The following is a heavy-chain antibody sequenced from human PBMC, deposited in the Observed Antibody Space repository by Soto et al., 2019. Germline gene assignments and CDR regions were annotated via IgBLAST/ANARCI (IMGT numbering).Heavy chain of an antibody. Sequence: PSETLSLTCTVSGASVDSAGYFWSWIRQLPGKGLEWIGHINYSGSTDHTPSLRSRLMVSIDTSKNQFSLKLNSVTAADTAIYYCARGTGLSYTYGIDDWGQGTLVTVSS. D-gene: IGHD5-18*01. CDR3: ARGTGLSYTYGIDD. V-gene: IGHV4-31*03. J-gene: IGHJ1*01. CDR1: GASVDSAGYF. CDR2: INYSGST.